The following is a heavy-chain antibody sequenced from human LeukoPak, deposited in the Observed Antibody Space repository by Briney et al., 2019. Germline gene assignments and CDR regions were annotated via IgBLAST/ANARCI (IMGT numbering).Heavy chain of an antibody. CDR3: ARTYYFGSGSYRYMDV. V-gene: IGHV4-59*08. Sequence: SETLSLTCTVSGGSISSYYWSWIRQPPGKGLEWIGYFYDLGSTNYTPSLRSRATIPVDTSNNQFSLKVSTVTAADTAVYYCARTYYFGSGSYRYMDVWGKGTTVTVSS. J-gene: IGHJ6*03. D-gene: IGHD3-10*01. CDR2: FYDLGST. CDR1: GGSISSYY.